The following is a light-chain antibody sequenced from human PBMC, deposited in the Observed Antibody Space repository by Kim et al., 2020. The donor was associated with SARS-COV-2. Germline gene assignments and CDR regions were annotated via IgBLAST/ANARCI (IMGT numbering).Light chain of an antibody. V-gene: IGKV1-5*03. CDR3: LQYNSYPWT. CDR2: RAS. CDR1: QSFTTW. Sequence: DIQMTQSPSTLSASVGDRVTITCRASQSFTTWLAWYQQKPGKAPKALIYRASTLQSGVPSRFSGSGSGTEFTLTISSLQPDDFATYYCLQYNSYPWTFGQGTKLEIK. J-gene: IGKJ1*01.